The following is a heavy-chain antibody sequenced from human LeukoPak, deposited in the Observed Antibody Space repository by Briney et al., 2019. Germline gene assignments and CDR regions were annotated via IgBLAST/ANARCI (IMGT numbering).Heavy chain of an antibody. D-gene: IGHD3-16*01. CDR2: IYYSGST. Sequence: PSQTLSLTCTVSGGSISSGDYYWSWIRQPPGKGLEWIGYIYYSGSTYYNPSLKSRVTISVDTPKNQFSLKLSSVTAADTAVYYCAREGGHSVPFDYWGQGTLVTVSS. CDR1: GGSISSGDYY. V-gene: IGHV4-30-4*01. CDR3: AREGGHSVPFDY. J-gene: IGHJ4*02.